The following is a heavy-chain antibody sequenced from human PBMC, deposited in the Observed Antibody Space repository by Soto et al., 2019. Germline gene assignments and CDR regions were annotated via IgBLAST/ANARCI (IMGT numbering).Heavy chain of an antibody. CDR2: ISGSGGST. Sequence: GGSLRLSCAASGFTFSSYAMSWVRQAPGKGLEWVSAISGSGGSTYYANSVKGRFTISRDNSKNTLYLQMNSLRAEDTAVYYCAKSLSGSGRPPLWKYWGQGTLVTVSS. CDR3: AKSLSGSGRPPLWKY. D-gene: IGHD3-10*01. V-gene: IGHV3-23*01. CDR1: GFTFSSYA. J-gene: IGHJ4*02.